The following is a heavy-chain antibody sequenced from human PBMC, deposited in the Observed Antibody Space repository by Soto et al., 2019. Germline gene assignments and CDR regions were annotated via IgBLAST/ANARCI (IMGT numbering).Heavy chain of an antibody. D-gene: IGHD6-13*01. Sequence: EVQLVESGGGLVQPGGSLRLSCAASGFSFSDHYMDWVRQAPGEGLEWVGRIRNKANSYTTEYAASVKGRFTIASYDSGKSVYLQNNSMNNGYTAVYYCTRAKGSICTDHASVLWGHGTMVTVSS. CDR2: IRNKANSYTT. CDR1: GFSFSDHY. CDR3: TRAKGSICTDHASVL. J-gene: IGHJ3*01. V-gene: IGHV3-72*01.